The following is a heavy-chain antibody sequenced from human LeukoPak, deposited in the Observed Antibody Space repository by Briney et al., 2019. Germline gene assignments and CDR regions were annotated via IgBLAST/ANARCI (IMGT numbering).Heavy chain of an antibody. CDR3: TTQQRALGYCSSTSCYPDYYYYGMDV. CDR2: ISSSSSYI. V-gene: IGHV3-21*03. J-gene: IGHJ6*02. Sequence: GGSLRLSCAASGFTFSSCSMNWVRQAPGKGLEWVSSISSSSSYIYYADSVKGRFTISRDNAKNSLYLQMNSLKTEDTAVYYCTTQQRALGYCSSTSCYPDYYYYGMDVWGQGTTVTVSS. CDR1: GFTFSSCS. D-gene: IGHD2-2*01.